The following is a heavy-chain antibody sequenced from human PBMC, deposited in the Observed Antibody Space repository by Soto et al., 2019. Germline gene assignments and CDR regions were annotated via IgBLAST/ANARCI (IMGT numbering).Heavy chain of an antibody. V-gene: IGHV3-23*01. CDR1: GFTFSSYA. CDR3: ANAGGVNGDYDLVWSYYFDY. CDR2: ISGSGGST. D-gene: IGHD4-17*01. Sequence: GGSLRLSCAASGFTFSSYAMSWVRQAPGKGLEWVSAISGSGGSTYYADSVKGRFTISRDNSKNTLYLQMNSLRAEDTAVYYCANAGGVNGDYDLVWSYYFDYWGQGTLVTVSS. J-gene: IGHJ4*02.